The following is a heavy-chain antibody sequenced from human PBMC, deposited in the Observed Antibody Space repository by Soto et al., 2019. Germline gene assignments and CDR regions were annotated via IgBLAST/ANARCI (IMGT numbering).Heavy chain of an antibody. Sequence: QVQLVESGGGVVQPGRSLRLSCAASGFTFSSYGMHWVRQAPGKGLEWVAVISYDGSNKYYADSVKGRFTISRDNSKNTLYLQMNSLRAEDTAVYYCAKDWYYYDSSGPGGYWGQGTLVTVSS. CDR2: ISYDGSNK. D-gene: IGHD3-22*01. CDR3: AKDWYYYDSSGPGGY. V-gene: IGHV3-30*18. CDR1: GFTFSSYG. J-gene: IGHJ4*02.